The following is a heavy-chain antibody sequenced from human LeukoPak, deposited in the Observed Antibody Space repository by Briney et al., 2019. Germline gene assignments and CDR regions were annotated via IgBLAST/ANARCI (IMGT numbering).Heavy chain of an antibody. CDR3: ARDWRTTVTTVWYFDL. D-gene: IGHD4-17*01. V-gene: IGHV3-33*08. Sequence: GGSLRLSCVVSGFTFSTYGMHWVRQAPGKGLEWVAVIWYDGSNKYYADSVKGRFTISRDNSKNTLYLQVNSLRAEDTAVYYCARDWRTTVTTVWYFDLWGRGTLVTVSS. CDR2: IWYDGSNK. CDR1: GFTFSTYG. J-gene: IGHJ2*01.